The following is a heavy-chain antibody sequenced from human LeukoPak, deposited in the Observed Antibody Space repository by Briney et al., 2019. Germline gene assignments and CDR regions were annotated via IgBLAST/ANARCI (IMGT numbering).Heavy chain of an antibody. D-gene: IGHD2-2*01. Sequence: PGGSLRLSCAASGFTFSSYAMSWVRQAPGKGLEWVSTISDSGDGTYYADSVKGRFTISRDNDRNTPYLQMNSLRAEDTAVYYCATAFCISTSCIYYYFALWGRGTLVTVSS. CDR3: ATAFCISTSCIYYYFAL. V-gene: IGHV3-23*01. CDR1: GFTFSSYA. J-gene: IGHJ2*01. CDR2: ISDSGDGT.